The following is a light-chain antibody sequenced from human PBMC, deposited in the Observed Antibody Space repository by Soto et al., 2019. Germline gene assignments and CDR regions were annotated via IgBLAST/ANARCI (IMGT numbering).Light chain of an antibody. CDR2: GAS. J-gene: IGKJ1*01. V-gene: IGKV3-15*01. Sequence: EIVMTPSPATLSVSPGERATLSCRASQSVSSNLVWYQQTPGQAPRLLIYGASTRATGIPARFSGSGSGTEFTLTISSLQSEDFAVYYCQQYNNWPPWTFGQGTKVDIK. CDR1: QSVSSN. CDR3: QQYNNWPPWT.